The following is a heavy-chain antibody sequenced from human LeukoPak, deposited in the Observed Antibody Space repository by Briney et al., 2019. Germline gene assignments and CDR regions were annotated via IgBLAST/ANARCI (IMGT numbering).Heavy chain of an antibody. J-gene: IGHJ4*02. V-gene: IGHV3-30*03. CDR2: ISYDGSNK. D-gene: IGHD6-19*01. Sequence: PGRSLRLSCAASGFTFSSYGMHWVRQAPGKGLEWVAVISYDGSNKYYADSVKGRFTISRDNSKNTLYLQMNSLRAEDTAVYYCARRYSSGWREDGLDYWGQGTLVTVSS. CDR3: ARRYSSGWREDGLDY. CDR1: GFTFSSYG.